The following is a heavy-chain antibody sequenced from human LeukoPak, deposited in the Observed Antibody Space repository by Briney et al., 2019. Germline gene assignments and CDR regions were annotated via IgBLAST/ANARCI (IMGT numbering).Heavy chain of an antibody. CDR1: GFTFSSYS. CDR2: ISDSGGST. Sequence: GGSLRLSCAASGFTFSSYSMSWVRQAPGKGLEWVSTISDSGGSTYYADSVKGRSTISRDNSKNTLHLQMNSPRAEDTAVYYCARDRYSGDDFDYWGQGTLVTVSP. CDR3: ARDRYSGDDFDY. V-gene: IGHV3-23*01. D-gene: IGHD5-12*01. J-gene: IGHJ4*02.